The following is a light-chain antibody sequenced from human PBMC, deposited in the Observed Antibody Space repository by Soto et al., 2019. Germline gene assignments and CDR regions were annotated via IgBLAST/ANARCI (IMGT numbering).Light chain of an antibody. Sequence: IQLTQSPSSLSASVGDRVTITCRASQGISSSLAWYQQKPGKAPKLLIYTASTLQSGVPSRFSGSGSGTDFTLTISRLQPEDFATYYCQQLINYPMTFGQGTRLEI. V-gene: IGKV1-9*01. J-gene: IGKJ5*01. CDR1: QGISSS. CDR3: QQLINYPMT. CDR2: TAS.